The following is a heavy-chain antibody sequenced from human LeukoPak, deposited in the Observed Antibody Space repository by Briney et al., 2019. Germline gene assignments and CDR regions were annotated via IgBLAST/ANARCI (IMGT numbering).Heavy chain of an antibody. CDR1: GFTFSSSG. Sequence: PGGSLRLSCAASGFTFSSSGIHWVRQAPGKGLEWVAFIRSDGSNKYYGDSVKGRFTISRDNSKNTLYLQMNSPRAEDTALYYCAKVVGATTFDYWGQGTLVTVSS. D-gene: IGHD1-26*01. CDR2: IRSDGSNK. V-gene: IGHV3-30*02. CDR3: AKVVGATTFDY. J-gene: IGHJ4*02.